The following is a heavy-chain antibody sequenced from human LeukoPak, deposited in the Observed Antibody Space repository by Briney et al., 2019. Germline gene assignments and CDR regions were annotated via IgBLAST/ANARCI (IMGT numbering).Heavy chain of an antibody. CDR1: GGSFSGYY. V-gene: IGHV4-34*01. CDR2: INHSGST. J-gene: IGHJ4*02. D-gene: IGHD2-2*01. CDR3: ARRYCSSTSCQDY. Sequence: SETPSLTCAVYGGSFSGYYWSWIRQPPGKGLEWIGEINHSGSTNYNPSLKSRVTISVDTSKNQFSLKLSSVTAADTAVYYCARRYCSSTSCQDYWGQGTLVTVSS.